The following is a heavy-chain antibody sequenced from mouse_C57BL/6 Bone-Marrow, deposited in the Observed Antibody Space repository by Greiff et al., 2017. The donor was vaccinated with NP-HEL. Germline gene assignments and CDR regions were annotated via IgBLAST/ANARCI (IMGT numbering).Heavy chain of an antibody. CDR3: ARAGLRGAMDY. V-gene: IGHV1-80*01. D-gene: IGHD2-4*01. CDR2: IYPGDGDT. Sequence: VKLMESGAELVKPGASVKISCKASGYAFSSYWMNWVKQRPGKGLEWIGQIYPGDGDTNYNGKFKGKATLTADKSSSTAYMQLSSLTSEDSAVYFCARAGLRGAMDYWGQGTSVTVSS. CDR1: GYAFSSYW. J-gene: IGHJ4*01.